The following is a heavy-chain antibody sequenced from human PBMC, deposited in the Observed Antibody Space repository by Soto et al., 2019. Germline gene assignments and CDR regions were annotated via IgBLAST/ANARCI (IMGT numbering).Heavy chain of an antibody. CDR2: IYPGDSDT. CDR3: ARPGVYTISWHDFDY. J-gene: IGHJ4*02. V-gene: IGHV5-51*01. D-gene: IGHD6-13*01. CDR1: GYTFTSYW. Sequence: PGESLKISCKGSGYTFTSYWIGWVRQVPGKGPEWMGIIYPGDSDTRYNPSFQGQVTISADKSINTAYLQWSSLKASDTAMYYCARPGVYTISWHDFDYWGQGTPVIVSS.